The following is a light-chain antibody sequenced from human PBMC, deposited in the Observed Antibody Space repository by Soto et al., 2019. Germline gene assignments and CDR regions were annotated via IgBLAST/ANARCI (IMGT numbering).Light chain of an antibody. CDR1: SSYVGGYNF. CDR2: AVT. CDR3: SSYTSRDTCV. J-gene: IGLJ1*01. Sequence: QSALTQPASMSGSPGQSITISCTGTSSYVGGYNFVSWYQQHPDKAPKHMLYAVTKRPSGVSDRFSGSKSGNTASLTISGHQTADEGDYYCSSYTSRDTCVFRTGTKVTGL. V-gene: IGLV2-14*01.